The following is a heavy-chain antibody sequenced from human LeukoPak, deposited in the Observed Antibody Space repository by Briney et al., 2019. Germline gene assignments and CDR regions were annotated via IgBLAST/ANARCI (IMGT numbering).Heavy chain of an antibody. CDR1: GYTFTGYY. D-gene: IGHD3-16*02. V-gene: IGHV1-2*02. Sequence: ASVKVSCKASGYTFTGYYMHWVRQAPGQGLEWMGCINPNSGGTNYAQKFQGRVTRTRDTSISTAYMELSRLRSDDTAVYYCASTYYDYVWGSYRFYGMDVWGQGTTVTVSS. CDR3: ASTYYDYVWGSYRFYGMDV. J-gene: IGHJ6*02. CDR2: INPNSGGT.